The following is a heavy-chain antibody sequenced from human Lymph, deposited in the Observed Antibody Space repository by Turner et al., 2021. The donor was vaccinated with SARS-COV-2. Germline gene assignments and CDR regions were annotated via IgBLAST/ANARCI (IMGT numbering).Heavy chain of an antibody. V-gene: IGHV3-30*14. CDR3: ARDPLWFDY. CDR2: ISDDGSNK. CDR1: GFTFSSYA. J-gene: IGHJ4*02. D-gene: IGHD2-21*01. Sequence: QVQLVESGGGVVQPGRSMRLSCAASGFTFSSYAMHWVRQAPGKGLEWVSVISDDGSNKYYADSVKGRFTIARDNSKNTLYRQMNSLRAEDTAVYYCARDPLWFDYWCQGTLVTVSS.